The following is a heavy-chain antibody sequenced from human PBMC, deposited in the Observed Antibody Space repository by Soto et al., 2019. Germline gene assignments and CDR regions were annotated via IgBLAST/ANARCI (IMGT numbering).Heavy chain of an antibody. CDR3: AKDRVPGYSYGYTKNYYFDY. J-gene: IGHJ4*02. CDR2: ISYDGSNK. Sequence: GGSLRLXCAASGFTFSSYGMHWVRQAPGKGLEWVAVISYDGSNKYYADSVKGRFTISRDNSKNTLYLQMNSLRAEDTAVYYCAKDRVPGYSYGYTKNYYFDYWGQGTLVTVSS. V-gene: IGHV3-30*18. D-gene: IGHD5-18*01. CDR1: GFTFSSYG.